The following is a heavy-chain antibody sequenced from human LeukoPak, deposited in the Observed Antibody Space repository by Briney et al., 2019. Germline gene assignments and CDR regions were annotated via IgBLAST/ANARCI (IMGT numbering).Heavy chain of an antibody. J-gene: IGHJ6*02. CDR2: IWYDGSNK. CDR1: GFTFSSSG. Sequence: GGSLRLSCAAPGFTFSSSGMHWARQAPGKGLEWVAVIWYDGSNKYYADSVKGRFTISRDNSKNTLYLQMNSLRAEDTAVYYCARKAAYFYAMDVWGQGTTVTVSS. V-gene: IGHV3-33*01. CDR3: ARKAAYFYAMDV.